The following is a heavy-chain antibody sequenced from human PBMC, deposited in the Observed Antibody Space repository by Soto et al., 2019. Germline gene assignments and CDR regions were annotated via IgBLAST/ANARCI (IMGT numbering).Heavy chain of an antibody. V-gene: IGHV3-21*01. D-gene: IGHD1-26*01. CDR1: GITFSSYG. J-gene: IGHJ4*02. Sequence: GGSLRLSCAASGITFSSYGMNWVRQAPGKGLEWVSSISYSTSHIYYADSVKGRFTISRDNAKNSLYLQMDSLRAEDTAMYYCAAHIASRYSDSRYKGWHIDYWGQGTLVTVSS. CDR3: AAHIASRYSDSRYKGWHIDY. CDR2: ISYSTSHI.